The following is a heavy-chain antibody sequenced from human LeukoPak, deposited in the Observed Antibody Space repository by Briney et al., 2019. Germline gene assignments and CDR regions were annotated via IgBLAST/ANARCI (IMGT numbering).Heavy chain of an antibody. CDR3: AKTINYDSSGRRVYFDY. CDR1: GFTFSSYA. CDR2: TSGSGGST. V-gene: IGHV3-23*01. Sequence: GGSLRLSCAASGFTFSSYAMSWVRQAPGKGLEWVSGTSGSGGSTYYADSVKGRFTISRDNSKNTLYLQMNSLRAEDTAVYYCAKTINYDSSGRRVYFDYWGQGTQVTVSS. J-gene: IGHJ4*02. D-gene: IGHD3-22*01.